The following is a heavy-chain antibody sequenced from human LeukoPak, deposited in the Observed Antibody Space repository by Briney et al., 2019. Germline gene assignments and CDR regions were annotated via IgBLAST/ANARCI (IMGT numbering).Heavy chain of an antibody. J-gene: IGHJ4*02. Sequence: SVKVSCKASGGTFSSYAISWVRQAPGQGLEWMGGIIPIFGTANYAQRFQGRVTITADKSTSTAYMELSSLRSEDTAVYYCASNSGYDLDYFDYWGQGTLVTVSS. V-gene: IGHV1-69*06. CDR3: ASNSGYDLDYFDY. D-gene: IGHD5-12*01. CDR2: IIPIFGTA. CDR1: GGTFSSYA.